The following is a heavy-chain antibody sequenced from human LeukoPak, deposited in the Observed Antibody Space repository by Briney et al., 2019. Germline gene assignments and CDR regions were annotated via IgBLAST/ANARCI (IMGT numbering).Heavy chain of an antibody. CDR1: GFTFSSYD. V-gene: IGHV3-48*03. J-gene: IGHJ3*02. CDR2: ITSAGRTI. CDR3: ARVAWDASDI. Sequence: GGSLRLSCAASGFTFSSYDMNWVRQAPGKGLERVSFITSAGRTIYYADSVKGRFTISRDNAKNSLFLQMNSLRAEDTAVYFCARVAWDASDIWGQGTMVTVSS.